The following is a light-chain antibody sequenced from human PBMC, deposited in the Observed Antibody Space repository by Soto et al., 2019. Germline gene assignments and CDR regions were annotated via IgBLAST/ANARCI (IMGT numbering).Light chain of an antibody. J-gene: IGLJ1*01. CDR1: SSNIGAGYD. CDR2: GNS. CDR3: QSYDSSLSGYV. Sequence: QSVLTQPPSVSEAPGQRVTISCTGSSSNIGAGYDVHWYQQLPGTAPKLLIYGNSNRPSGVPDRFSGSKSGTSASLAITGLRAEDGADYYCQSYDSSLSGYVFGTGTQLTVL. V-gene: IGLV1-40*01.